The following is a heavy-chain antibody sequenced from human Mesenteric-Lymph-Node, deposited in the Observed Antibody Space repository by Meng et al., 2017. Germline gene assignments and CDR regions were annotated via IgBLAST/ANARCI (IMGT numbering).Heavy chain of an antibody. CDR2: IYYRGST. Sequence: QVQLQESGPGLVKPSQTLSLTCTVSGGSISSNGYYWNWIRLHPGKGLEWIGYIYYRGSTQYNPSLKSRVTISLDTSKNQFSLQLSSVTAADTAVYYCARGGPNDFWSGYLDYWGQGTLVTVSS. V-gene: IGHV4-31*03. CDR3: ARGGPNDFWSGYLDY. D-gene: IGHD3-3*01. CDR1: GGSISSNGYY. J-gene: IGHJ4*02.